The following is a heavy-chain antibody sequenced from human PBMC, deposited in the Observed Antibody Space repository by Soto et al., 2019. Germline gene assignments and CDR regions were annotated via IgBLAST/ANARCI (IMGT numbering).Heavy chain of an antibody. CDR1: GGSISSYY. CDR3: ARDVRQGWFDP. CDR2: IYYSGST. D-gene: IGHD3-10*02. Sequence: PSETLSLTCTVSGGSISSYYWSWIRQPPGKGLEWIGYIYYSGSTNYNPSLKSRVTISVDTSKNQFSLKLNSMTAADTAVYYCARDVRQGWFDPWGQGTLVTVSS. J-gene: IGHJ5*02. V-gene: IGHV4-59*12.